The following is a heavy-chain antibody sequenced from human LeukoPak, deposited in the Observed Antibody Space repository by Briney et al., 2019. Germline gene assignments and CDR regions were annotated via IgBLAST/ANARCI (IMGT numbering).Heavy chain of an antibody. CDR3: ARGRRISMIVVVITIDY. CDR2: INHSGST. CDR1: GDSISSNY. D-gene: IGHD3-22*01. J-gene: IGHJ4*02. V-gene: IGHV4-34*01. Sequence: SETLSLTCTVSGDSISSNYWSWIRQPPGKGLEWIGEINHSGSTNYNPSLKSRVTISVDTSKNQFSLKLSSVTAADTAVYYCARGRRISMIVVVITIDYWGQGTLVTVSS.